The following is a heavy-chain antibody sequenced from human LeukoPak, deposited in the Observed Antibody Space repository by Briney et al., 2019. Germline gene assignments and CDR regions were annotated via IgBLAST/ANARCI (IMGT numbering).Heavy chain of an antibody. V-gene: IGHV4-61*02. CDR3: ARQTGSGLFILP. CDR1: GGSISSGNYY. Sequence: PSQTLSLTCTVSGGSISSGNYYWSWIRQPAGKGLEWIGRIYTSGSTNYHPSLKSRVTISVDTSKNQFSLRLTSVTAADTAVYYCARQTGSGLFILPGGQGTLVTVSS. J-gene: IGHJ4*02. D-gene: IGHD3/OR15-3a*01. CDR2: IYTSGST.